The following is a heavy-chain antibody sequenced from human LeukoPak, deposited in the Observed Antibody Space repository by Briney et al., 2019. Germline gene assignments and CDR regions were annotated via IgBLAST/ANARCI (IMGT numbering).Heavy chain of an antibody. D-gene: IGHD4-17*01. Sequence: ASVKVSCKASGYTFTAYYVHWMRQAPGQGREWMGWINPNSGGTNYAQKFQGRVTMTRDTSISTAYMELSRLRSDDTAVYYCARVLENDYGDYNWFDPWGQGTLVTVSS. CDR1: GYTFTAYY. V-gene: IGHV1-2*02. J-gene: IGHJ5*02. CDR3: ARVLENDYGDYNWFDP. CDR2: INPNSGGT.